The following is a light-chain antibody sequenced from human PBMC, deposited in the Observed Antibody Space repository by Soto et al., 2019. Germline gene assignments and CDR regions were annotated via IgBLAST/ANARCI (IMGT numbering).Light chain of an antibody. CDR2: GAS. CDR1: QSVSSN. J-gene: IGKJ1*01. Sequence: EMVMTQSPATLSVSPGERATLSCRASQSVSSNLAWYQQKPGQAPRLLIYGASTRATGIPARFSGSGSGTEFTLTIASLEPEDFGFYYCHQRQRWPRTFGQGTKVDIK. CDR3: HQRQRWPRT. V-gene: IGKV3-15*01.